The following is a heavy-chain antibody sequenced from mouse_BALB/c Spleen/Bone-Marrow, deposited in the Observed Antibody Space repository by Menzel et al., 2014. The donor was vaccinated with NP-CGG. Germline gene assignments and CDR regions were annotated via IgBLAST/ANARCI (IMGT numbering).Heavy chain of an antibody. V-gene: IGHV1-7*01. D-gene: IGHD1-1*01. CDR3: ARRAYGGGYGFAY. J-gene: IGHJ3*01. Sequence: VQLQQSGAELAKPGASVKMSCKASGYTFTSYWMHWVKQRPGQGLEWIGYINPSTGYTEYNQKFKDKATLTADKSSSTAYMQLSSLTSEDSAVYYCARRAYGGGYGFAYWGQGTLVTVSA. CDR2: INPSTGYT. CDR1: GYTFTSYW.